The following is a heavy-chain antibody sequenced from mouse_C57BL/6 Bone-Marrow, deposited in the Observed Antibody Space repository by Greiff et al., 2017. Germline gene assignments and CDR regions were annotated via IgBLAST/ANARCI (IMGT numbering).Heavy chain of an antibody. V-gene: IGHV1-69*01. CDR3: AREGVLRAWFAY. CDR1: GYTFTSYW. CDR2: IDPSDSYT. D-gene: IGHD1-1*01. J-gene: IGHJ3*01. Sequence: VQLQQPGAELVMPGASVKLSCKASGYTFTSYWMHWVKQRPGQGLEWIGEIDPSDSYTNYNQKFKGKSTLTVDKSSSTAYMQLSSLTAEDSAVYYCAREGVLRAWFAYWGQGTLVTVSA.